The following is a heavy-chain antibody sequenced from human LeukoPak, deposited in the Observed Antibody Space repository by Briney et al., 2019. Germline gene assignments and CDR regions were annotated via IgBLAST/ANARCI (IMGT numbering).Heavy chain of an antibody. J-gene: IGHJ4*02. Sequence: GGSLRLSCTASGFTFGDYAMSWFRQAPGKGLEWVGFIRSKAYGGTTEYAATVKCRFTISRDDSKSIDYLQMNSLKTEDTAVYYCTRIYDFWSGYPRGYFDYWGQGTLVTVSS. CDR1: GFTFGDYA. CDR3: TRIYDFWSGYPRGYFDY. V-gene: IGHV3-49*03. D-gene: IGHD3-3*01. CDR2: IRSKAYGGTT.